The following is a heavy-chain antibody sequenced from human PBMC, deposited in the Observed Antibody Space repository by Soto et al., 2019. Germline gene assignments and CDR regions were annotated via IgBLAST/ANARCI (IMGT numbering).Heavy chain of an antibody. CDR1: GYTFTSYG. D-gene: IGHD2-21*02. V-gene: IGHV1-18*04. Sequence: ASVKVSCKASGYTFTSYGISWVRQAPGQGLEWMGWISAYNGNTNYAQKLQGRVTMTTDTSTSTAYMELRSLRSDDTAVYYCVREGTYCGGDCYSDYWGQGTLVTVSS. CDR2: ISAYNGNT. CDR3: VREGTYCGGDCYSDY. J-gene: IGHJ4*02.